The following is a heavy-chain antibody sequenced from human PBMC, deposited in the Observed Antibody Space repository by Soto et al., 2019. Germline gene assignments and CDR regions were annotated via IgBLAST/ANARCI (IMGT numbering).Heavy chain of an antibody. CDR3: AKDGGLTMIVVATVDY. V-gene: IGHV3-30*18. CDR2: ISYDGSNK. CDR1: GFTFSSYG. D-gene: IGHD3-22*01. Sequence: PGGTLRLSCAASGFTFSSYGMHWVRQAPGKGLEWVAVISYDGSNKYYADSVKGRFTISRDNSKNTLYLQMNSLRAEDTAVYYCAKDGGLTMIVVATVDYWGQGTLVTVSS. J-gene: IGHJ4*02.